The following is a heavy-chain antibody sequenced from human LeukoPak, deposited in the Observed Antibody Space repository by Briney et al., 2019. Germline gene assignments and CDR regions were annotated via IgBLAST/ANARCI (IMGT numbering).Heavy chain of an antibody. CDR3: AKLNPYYYDSSGYRDY. D-gene: IGHD3-22*01. Sequence: PGGSLRLSCAASGFTFSSYAMSWVRQAPGKGLEWVSAISGSGGSTYYADSVKGRFTISRDNSKNTLYLQMNSLRAEDTAVYYCAKLNPYYYDSSGYRDYWGQGTLVTVSS. J-gene: IGHJ4*02. CDR1: GFTFSSYA. CDR2: ISGSGGST. V-gene: IGHV3-23*01.